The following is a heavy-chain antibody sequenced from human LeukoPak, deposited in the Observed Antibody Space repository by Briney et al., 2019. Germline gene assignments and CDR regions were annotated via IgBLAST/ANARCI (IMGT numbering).Heavy chain of an antibody. CDR1: GFTFSNAW. J-gene: IGHJ4*02. D-gene: IGHD4-17*01. CDR3: TTDRDYGDPVDY. Sequence: GGSLRLSCAASGFTFSNAWMSWVRQAPGKGLEWVGRIKSKTDGGTTDYAAPVKGRFTISRDDSKNTLYLQMNSLKTEDPAVYYCTTDRDYGDPVDYWGQGTLVTVSS. V-gene: IGHV3-15*01. CDR2: IKSKTDGGTT.